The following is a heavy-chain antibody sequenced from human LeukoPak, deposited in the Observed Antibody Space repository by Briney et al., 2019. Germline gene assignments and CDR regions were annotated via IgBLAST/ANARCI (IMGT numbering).Heavy chain of an antibody. CDR2: IYYSGST. Sequence: PSETLSLTCTVSGGSISSYYWSWIRQPPGKGLEWIGYIYYSGSTNYNPSLKSRATISVDTSKNQFSLKLSSVTAADTAVYYCASAGVQLWIDYWGQGTLVTVSS. CDR3: ASAGVQLWIDY. CDR1: GGSISSYY. V-gene: IGHV4-59*01. J-gene: IGHJ4*02. D-gene: IGHD5-18*01.